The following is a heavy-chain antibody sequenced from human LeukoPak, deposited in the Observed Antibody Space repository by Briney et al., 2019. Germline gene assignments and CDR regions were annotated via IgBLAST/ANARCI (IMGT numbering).Heavy chain of an antibody. CDR1: GFTFSSYA. CDR3: ARGAAAAGTGFDP. Sequence: GGSLRPSCAASGFTFSSYAMSWVRQAPGKGLEWVSSISGRDGSTYYADSVKGRFTISRDNAKNSLYLQMNSLRAEDTAVYYCARGAAAAGTGFDPWGQGTLVTVSS. D-gene: IGHD6-13*01. V-gene: IGHV3-23*01. CDR2: ISGRDGST. J-gene: IGHJ5*02.